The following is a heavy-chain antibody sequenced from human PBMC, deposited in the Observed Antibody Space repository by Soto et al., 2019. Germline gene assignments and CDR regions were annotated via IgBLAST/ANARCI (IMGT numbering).Heavy chain of an antibody. CDR2: IIPIFGTA. V-gene: IGHV1-69*06. CDR1: GGTFSSYA. Sequence: SVKVSCKASGGTFSSYAIIWVRQAPGQGLEWMGGIIPIFGTANYAQKFQGRVTVTPDKSTSTAYMELSSLRSEDTAVYYCARERSEMATIREVFDYWGQ. J-gene: IGHJ4*01. CDR3: ARERSEMATIREVFDY. D-gene: IGHD5-12*01.